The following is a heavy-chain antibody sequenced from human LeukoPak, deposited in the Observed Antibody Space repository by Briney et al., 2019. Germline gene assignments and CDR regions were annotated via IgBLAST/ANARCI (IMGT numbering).Heavy chain of an antibody. J-gene: IGHJ6*02. V-gene: IGHV4-31*03. CDR1: GGSISSGGYY. D-gene: IGHD3-3*01. CDR2: IYYSGST. CDR3: ARGSDRYYDFWSGYPYYYGMDV. Sequence: PSETLSLTCTVSGGSISSGGYYWSWIRPHPGKGLEWIGYIYYSGSTYYNPSLKSRVTISVDTSKNQFSLKLSSVTAADTAVYYCARGSDRYYDFWSGYPYYYGMDVWGQGTTVTVSS.